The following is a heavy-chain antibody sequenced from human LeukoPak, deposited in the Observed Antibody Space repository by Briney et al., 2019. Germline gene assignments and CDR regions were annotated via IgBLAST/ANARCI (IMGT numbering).Heavy chain of an antibody. D-gene: IGHD3-3*01. CDR2: IYYSGSV. J-gene: IGHJ4*02. CDR3: ARRVATSGNFFDY. Sequence: KPSETLSLTCTVVGGAINSRNYYWGWIRQSPGKGLEWIGSIYYSGSVNNNPSLESRVTISVDTSRNQFSLKLTSVTVADTAVYYCARRVATSGNFFDYWGPGTLVTVS. V-gene: IGHV4-39*01. CDR1: GGAINSRNYY.